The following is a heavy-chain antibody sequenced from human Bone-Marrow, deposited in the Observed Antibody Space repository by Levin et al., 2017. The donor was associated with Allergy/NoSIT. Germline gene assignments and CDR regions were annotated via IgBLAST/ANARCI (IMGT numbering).Heavy chain of an antibody. D-gene: IGHD3-10*01. Sequence: SQTLSLTCTVSSGSLTSGGNYWNWIRQHPGKGLEWIGYIYYSGRPVYNPSLKSRISMSIDTSKNQFSLNLISVTAADTAVYYCARGDYFGSGIPDWGQGTQVTVSS. J-gene: IGHJ4*02. CDR2: IYYSGRP. CDR1: SGSLTSGGNY. V-gene: IGHV4-31*03. CDR3: ARGDYFGSGIPD.